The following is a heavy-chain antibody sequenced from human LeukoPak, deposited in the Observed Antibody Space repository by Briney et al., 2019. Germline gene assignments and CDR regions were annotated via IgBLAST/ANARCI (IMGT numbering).Heavy chain of an antibody. CDR2: VFYSGTT. D-gene: IGHD4-17*01. V-gene: IGHV4-39*01. CDR1: GGSVSSNNYY. Sequence: SETLSLTCTVSGGSVSSNNYYWTWLRQPPGMGLQWIGTVFYSGTTYYNPSLKSRATTSVDTSKNQFSLKLSSVTVADMAVYYCARLARSARDYSWHFDLWGRGTLVTVSS. J-gene: IGHJ2*01. CDR3: ARLARSARDYSWHFDL.